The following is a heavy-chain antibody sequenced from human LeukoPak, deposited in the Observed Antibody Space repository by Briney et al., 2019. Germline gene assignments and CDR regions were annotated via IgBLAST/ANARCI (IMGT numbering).Heavy chain of an antibody. CDR3: ARYSHYYGSGSPKFDY. D-gene: IGHD3-10*01. CDR1: GFTFSSHS. V-gene: IGHV3-21*01. Sequence: KPGGSLRLSCAASGFTFSSHSMNWVRQAPGKGLEWVSSISSSSISISYADSLKGRFTISRDNAKNSLYLQMNSLIADDTAVYYCARYSHYYGSGSPKFDYWGQGALVTVSS. J-gene: IGHJ4*02. CDR2: ISSSSISI.